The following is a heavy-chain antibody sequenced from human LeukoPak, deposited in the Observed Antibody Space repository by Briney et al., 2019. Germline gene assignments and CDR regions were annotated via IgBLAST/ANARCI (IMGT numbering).Heavy chain of an antibody. CDR1: RGTFSSYV. CDR2: IIPIFGTA. D-gene: IGHD5-24*01. J-gene: IGHJ3*02. V-gene: IGHV1-69*05. Sequence: APVKASCKAFRGTFSSYVISGVGEAPGHRVEWMGGIIPIFGTANYDQKFQGRVTITTDESTSTAYMELRSRRSEDTAVYYCAIGDEMATIVCAFDIWGQGTMVTVSS. CDR3: AIGDEMATIVCAFDI.